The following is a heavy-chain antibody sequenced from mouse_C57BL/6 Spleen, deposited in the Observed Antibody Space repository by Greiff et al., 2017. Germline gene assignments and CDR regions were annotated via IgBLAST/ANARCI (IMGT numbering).Heavy chain of an antibody. CDR1: GYTFTDYY. J-gene: IGHJ2*01. V-gene: IGHV1-26*01. D-gene: IGHD1-1*01. CDR2: INPNNGGT. CDR3: ARGYYGSSYFGY. Sequence: EVQLQQSGPELVKPGASVKISCKASGYTFTDYYMNWVKQSHGKSLEWIGDINPNNGGTSYNQKFKGKATLTVDKSSSTAYMELRSLTSEDSAVYYCARGYYGSSYFGYWGQGTTLTVSS.